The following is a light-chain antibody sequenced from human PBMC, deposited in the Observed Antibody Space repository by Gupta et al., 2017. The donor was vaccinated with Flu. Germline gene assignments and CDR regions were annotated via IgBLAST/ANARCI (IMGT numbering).Light chain of an antibody. V-gene: IGKV3-20*01. CDR1: QRLSTRS. Sequence: ETVLTQSPGTLSLSPGESATLSCRATQRLSTRSLAWYQQKPGQAPRLLIYDASTRATGIPDRFSGSGSGTDFTLTISRLEPEDFAVYFCQQYGSSLWTFGQGTKVEVK. CDR3: QQYGSSLWT. J-gene: IGKJ1*01. CDR2: DAS.